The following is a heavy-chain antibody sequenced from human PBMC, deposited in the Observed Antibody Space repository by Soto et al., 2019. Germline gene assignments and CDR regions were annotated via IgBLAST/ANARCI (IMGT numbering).Heavy chain of an antibody. CDR1: GFTFSTYG. CDR3: LKDLRRTSGDCSADTSYFFAH. CDR2: ISYDGNYK. J-gene: IGHJ4*02. Sequence: QVYLVESGGGVVQPGRSLRLSCAASGFTFSTYGMHWVRQAPGKGLEWVAVISYDGNYKYYADSVKGRFTVSRDNAKNAFYLQSNGLRAENTAVYYCLKDLRRTSGDCSADTSYFFAHWGKGTQVTVSS. V-gene: IGHV3-30*03. D-gene: IGHD2-15*01.